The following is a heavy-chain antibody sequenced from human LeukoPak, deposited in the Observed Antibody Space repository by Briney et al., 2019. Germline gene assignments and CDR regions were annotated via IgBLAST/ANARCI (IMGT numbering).Heavy chain of an antibody. CDR1: GYTFTSYY. Sequence: ASVKVSCKASGYTFTSYYMHWVRQAPGQGLEWMGIINPSGGSTSYAQKFQGRVTITRDTSTSTVYMELSSLGSEDTAVYYCARDPTVTHPTWSFDYWGQGTLVTVSS. V-gene: IGHV1-46*01. D-gene: IGHD4-17*01. CDR2: INPSGGST. CDR3: ARDPTVTHPTWSFDY. J-gene: IGHJ4*02.